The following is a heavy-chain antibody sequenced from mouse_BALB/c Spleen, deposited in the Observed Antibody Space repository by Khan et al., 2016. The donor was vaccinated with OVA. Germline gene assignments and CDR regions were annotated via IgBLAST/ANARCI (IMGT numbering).Heavy chain of an antibody. V-gene: IGHV3-6*02. D-gene: IGHD3-1*01. Sequence: EVKLEESGPGLVKPSQSLSLSCSVTAYSITSGYFWNWIRQFPGNKLEWMGYIRYDGNSNYNPSLKNRISITRDTSRNQFFLKLISVTPEDTATSFCARGGSSGPAWFAYWGQGTLVTVSA. CDR1: AYSITSGYF. CDR3: ARGGSSGPAWFAY. J-gene: IGHJ3*01. CDR2: IRYDGNS.